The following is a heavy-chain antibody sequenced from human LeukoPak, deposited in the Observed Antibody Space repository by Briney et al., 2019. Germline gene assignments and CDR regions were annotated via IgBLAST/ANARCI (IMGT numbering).Heavy chain of an antibody. V-gene: IGHV4-59*01. CDR3: ARHRGSGYPYFDY. CDR1: GGSINTYY. Sequence: SETLSLTCTVSGGSINTYYWSWIRQPPGKGLEWIGYIYYSGSTNYNPSLKSRVTISVDTSKNQFSLKLSSLTAADTAVYYCARHRGSGYPYFDYWGQGTLVTVSP. J-gene: IGHJ4*02. CDR2: IYYSGST. D-gene: IGHD3-22*01.